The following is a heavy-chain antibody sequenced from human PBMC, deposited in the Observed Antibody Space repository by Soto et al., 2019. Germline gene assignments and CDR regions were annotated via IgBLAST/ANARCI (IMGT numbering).Heavy chain of an antibody. V-gene: IGHV3-74*01. CDR2: IGADGSNT. D-gene: IGHD1-26*01. Sequence: GGSLRLSCAASGFIFSTNWMHWARQAPGEGLVWVSRIGADGSNTVYADSVRGRFTISRDNAENTMYLQMNSLIAEDTAIYFCAGVVGGAVYWGQGALVTVSS. J-gene: IGHJ4*02. CDR1: GFIFSTNW. CDR3: AGVVGGAVY.